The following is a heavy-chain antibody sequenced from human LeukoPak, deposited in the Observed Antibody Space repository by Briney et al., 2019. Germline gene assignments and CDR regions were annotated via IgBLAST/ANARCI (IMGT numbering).Heavy chain of an antibody. CDR1: GGSISSSSYY. V-gene: IGHV4-39*07. CDR2: IYYSGST. Sequence: SETLSLTCTVSGGSISSSSYYWGWIRQPPGKGLEWIGSIYYSGSTYYNPSLKSRVTISVDTSKNQFSLKLSSVTAADTAVYYCARADFWSGYWAYWGQGTLVTVSS. CDR3: ARADFWSGYWAY. D-gene: IGHD3-3*01. J-gene: IGHJ4*02.